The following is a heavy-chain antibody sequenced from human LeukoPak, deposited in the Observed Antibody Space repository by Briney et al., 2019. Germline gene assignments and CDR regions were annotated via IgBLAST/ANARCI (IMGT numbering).Heavy chain of an antibody. CDR1: GFTFDEYG. D-gene: IGHD1-14*01. V-gene: IGHV3-20*04. CDR3: AREVGTIGYYYYYMDV. CDR2: INWNGDKT. Sequence: GGSLRLSCAASGFTFDEYGMSWVRQAPGKGLEWVSGINWNGDKTDYSDSVKGRFTISRDNAKNSLYLQMNSLKVEDTALYYCAREVGTIGYYYYYMDVWGKGTTVAVSS. J-gene: IGHJ6*03.